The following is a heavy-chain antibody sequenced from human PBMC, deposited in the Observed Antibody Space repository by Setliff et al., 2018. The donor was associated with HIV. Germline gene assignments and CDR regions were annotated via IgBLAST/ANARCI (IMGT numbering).Heavy chain of an antibody. V-gene: IGHV4-61*02. CDR3: ARGGDGYNPGGGTFDH. CDR2: IYTTGST. Sequence: SETLSLTCTVSGGSITSGSDYWSWIRQPAGKGLEWIGRIYTTGSTNYNPSLKSRVTITVDTSKNQFSLKVNSVSAADTAVYYCARGGDGYNPGGGTFDHWGQGTLVTVSS. CDR1: GGSITSGSDY. J-gene: IGHJ4*02. D-gene: IGHD1-1*01.